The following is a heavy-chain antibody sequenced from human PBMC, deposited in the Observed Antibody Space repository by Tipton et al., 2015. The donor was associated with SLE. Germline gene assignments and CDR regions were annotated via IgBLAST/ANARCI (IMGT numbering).Heavy chain of an antibody. CDR3: AKDPAFGSGSYSYFDY. D-gene: IGHD3-10*01. CDR2: ISWDGGST. J-gene: IGHJ4*02. V-gene: IGHV3-43*01. Sequence: GSLRLSCAASGFTFDDYTMHWVRQAPGKGLEWVSLISWDGGSTYYADSVKGRFTISRDNSKNSLYLQMNSLRTEDTALYYCAKDPAFGSGSYSYFDYWGQGTLVTVSS. CDR1: GFTFDDYT.